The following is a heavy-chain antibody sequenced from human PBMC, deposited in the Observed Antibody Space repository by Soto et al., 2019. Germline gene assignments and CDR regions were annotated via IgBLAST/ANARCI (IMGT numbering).Heavy chain of an antibody. CDR1: GFRFYDYA. D-gene: IGHD3-9*01. J-gene: IGHJ3*02. CDR3: ARDLHDILTGYGGFDI. CDR2: ISWKSDIV. V-gene: IGHV3-9*01. Sequence: EVQLVESGGGLVQPGRSLRLSCAASGFRFYDYAMHWVRQTPGKGLEWVSGISWKSDIVGYADSVKGRFTISRDNAKNSLYLQMNSLRPADTALYYCARDLHDILTGYGGFDIWGQGTTVSVSS.